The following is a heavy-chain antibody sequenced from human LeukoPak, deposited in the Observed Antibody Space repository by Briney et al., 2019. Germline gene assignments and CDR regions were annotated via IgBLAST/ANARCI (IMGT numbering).Heavy chain of an antibody. Sequence: GGSLRLSCAASGFTLSNYWMTWVRQAPGKGLECVATIDQDASKKYYVDSVKGRFTISRDNAKNSVSLQINSLRAEDTALYYCATYYDGSGFDDAFHIWGQGTMVTVSS. CDR3: ATYYDGSGFDDAFHI. CDR2: IDQDASKK. CDR1: GFTLSNYW. D-gene: IGHD3-22*01. J-gene: IGHJ3*02. V-gene: IGHV3-7*01.